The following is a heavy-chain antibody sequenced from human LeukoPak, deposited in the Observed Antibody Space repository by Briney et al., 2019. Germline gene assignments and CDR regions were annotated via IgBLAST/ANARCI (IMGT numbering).Heavy chain of an antibody. CDR3: ARDIPSGYHDY. CDR1: GGSFSGYY. D-gene: IGHD3-3*01. Sequence: PSETLSLTCAVYGGSFSGYYWSWIRQPPGKGLEWIGEINHSGSTNYNPSLKSRVTISVDTSKNQFSLKLSSVTAADTAVYFCARDIPSGYHDYWGQGTLVTVSS. V-gene: IGHV4-34*01. J-gene: IGHJ4*02. CDR2: INHSGST.